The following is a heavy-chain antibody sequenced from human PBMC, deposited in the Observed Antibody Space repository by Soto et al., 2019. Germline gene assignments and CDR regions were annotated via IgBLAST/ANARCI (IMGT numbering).Heavy chain of an antibody. J-gene: IGHJ6*02. CDR3: ARDTIVVVVAATPYYYGMDV. CDR1: GDSVSSNSAA. Sequence: SQTLSLTCAISGDSVSSNSAAWNWIRQSPSRGLEWLGRTYYRSKWYNDYAVSVKSRITINPDTSKNQFSLQLNSVTPEDTAVYYCARDTIVVVVAATPYYYGMDVWGQGTTVTVS. CDR2: TYYRSKWYN. D-gene: IGHD2-15*01. V-gene: IGHV6-1*01.